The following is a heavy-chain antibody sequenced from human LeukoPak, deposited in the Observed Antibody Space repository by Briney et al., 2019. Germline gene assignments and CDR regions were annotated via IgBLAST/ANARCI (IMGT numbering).Heavy chain of an antibody. CDR3: ARGRTYYYGSGSYYYQPRGERAFDI. J-gene: IGHJ3*02. CDR1: GGSISIYY. Sequence: SETLSLTCTVSGGSISIYYWSWIRQPPGKGLEWIGYVYNSENTNYNPSLKSRVTISVDTSKNQFSLKLSSVTAADTAVYYCARGRTYYYGSGSYYYQPRGERAFDIWGQGTMVTVSS. D-gene: IGHD3-10*01. V-gene: IGHV4-59*12. CDR2: VYNSENT.